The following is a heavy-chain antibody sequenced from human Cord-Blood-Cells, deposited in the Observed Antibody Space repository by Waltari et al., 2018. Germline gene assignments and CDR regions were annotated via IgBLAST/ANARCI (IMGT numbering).Heavy chain of an antibody. CDR3: ARDPAYSSSPVDY. V-gene: IGHV3-53*01. CDR2: IYSGGST. Sequence: EVQLVESGGGLIQPGGSLRLSCAASGFTVSSNYMSWVRQAPGKGLEGVSVIYSGGSTYYADSVKGRFTISRDNSKNTLYLQMNSLRAEDTAVYYCARDPAYSSSPVDYWGQGTLVTVSS. CDR1: GFTVSSNY. D-gene: IGHD6-6*01. J-gene: IGHJ4*02.